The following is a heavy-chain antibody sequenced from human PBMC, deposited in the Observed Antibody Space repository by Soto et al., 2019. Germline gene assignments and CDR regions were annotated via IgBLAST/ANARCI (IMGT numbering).Heavy chain of an antibody. CDR1: GFTFRTYG. Sequence: QVQLVESGGGVVQPGRSLRLSCAASGFTFRTYGMHWVHQAPGKRLEWVAFMSYDGRQKYYADSVKGRFTISRDNSKNTLDLQMTSLATEDTAVYFCSQEAPGGWHFFDNWGQGTLVTVSS. CDR3: SQEAPGGWHFFDN. V-gene: IGHV3-30*18. D-gene: IGHD6-19*01. J-gene: IGHJ4*02. CDR2: MSYDGRQK.